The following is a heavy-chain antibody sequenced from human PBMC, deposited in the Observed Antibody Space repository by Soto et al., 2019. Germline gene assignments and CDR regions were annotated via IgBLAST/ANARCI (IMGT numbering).Heavy chain of an antibody. CDR2: IYHSGST. D-gene: IGHD1-26*01. Sequence: QVQLQESGPGLVKPSGTVSLTCAVSGGSISSSNWWSWVRQPPGKGLEWLGEIYHSGSTNYNPSLKSRITISVDKSKSQFYLKLTSVTAADTAVYFCARVPPDSTTELFDSWGQGTLVTVSS. J-gene: IGHJ4*02. V-gene: IGHV4-4*02. CDR3: ARVPPDSTTELFDS. CDR1: GGSISSSNW.